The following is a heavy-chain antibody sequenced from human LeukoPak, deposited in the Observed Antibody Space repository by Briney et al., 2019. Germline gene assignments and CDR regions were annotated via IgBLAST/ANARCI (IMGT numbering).Heavy chain of an antibody. CDR3: ARERAVQGYCSGGRCYINDY. J-gene: IGHJ4*02. CDR2: INPNSGGT. V-gene: IGHV1-2*06. CDR1: GYNFSGYY. D-gene: IGHD2-15*01. Sequence: ASVKVSCKASGYNFSGYYMHWVRQAPGQGLEWMGRINPNSGGTNYAQKFQGRVTMTRETSISTAYMELTRLTSDDTAVYYCARERAVQGYCSGGRCYINDYWGQGTLVTVSS.